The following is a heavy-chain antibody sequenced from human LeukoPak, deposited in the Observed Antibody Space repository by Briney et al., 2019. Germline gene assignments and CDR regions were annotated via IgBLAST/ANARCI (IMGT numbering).Heavy chain of an antibody. J-gene: IGHJ4*02. D-gene: IGHD3-16*01. CDR1: GYTLTELS. V-gene: IGHV1-24*01. Sequence: ASVKVSCKVSGYTLTELSMHWVRQAPGKGLEWMGGFDPEDGETIYAQKFQGRVTMTEDTSTDTAYMELSSLRSEDTAVYYCATENPWAYYFDYWGQGALVTVSS. CDR3: ATENPWAYYFDY. CDR2: FDPEDGET.